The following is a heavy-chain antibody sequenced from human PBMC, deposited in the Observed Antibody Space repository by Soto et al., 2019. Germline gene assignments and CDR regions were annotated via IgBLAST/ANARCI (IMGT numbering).Heavy chain of an antibody. CDR2: IIPILCIA. CDR3: ARDGEDVCSSTSCYTNYFDY. V-gene: IGHV1-69*08. Sequence: QVQLVQSGAEVKKPGSSVKVSCKASGGTFSSYTISWVRQAPGQGLEWMGRIIPILCIANYAQKFQGRVTITADKSTSTAYMELSSLRAEDTAVYYCARDGEDVCSSTSCYTNYFDYWGQGTLVTVSS. D-gene: IGHD2-2*02. CDR1: GGTFSSYT. J-gene: IGHJ4*02.